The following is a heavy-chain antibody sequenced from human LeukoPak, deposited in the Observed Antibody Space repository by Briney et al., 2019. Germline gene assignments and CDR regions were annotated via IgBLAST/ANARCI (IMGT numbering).Heavy chain of an antibody. V-gene: IGHV3-23*01. D-gene: IGHD6-19*01. CDR2: ISGSGGST. CDR3: ARMYSSGWYLRPYYFDY. J-gene: IGHJ4*02. CDR1: GFTFSSYA. Sequence: GGSLRLSCAASGFTFSSYAMSWVRQAPGKGLEWVSAISGSGGSTYYADSVKGRFTISRDNSKNTLYLQMNSLRAEDTAVYYCARMYSSGWYLRPYYFDYWGQGTQVTVSS.